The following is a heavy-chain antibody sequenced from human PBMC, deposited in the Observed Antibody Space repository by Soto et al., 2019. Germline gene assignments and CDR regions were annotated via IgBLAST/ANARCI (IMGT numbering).Heavy chain of an antibody. J-gene: IGHJ3*02. CDR1: RYTFTSYY. D-gene: IGHD3-10*01. CDR2: INPSGGST. CDR3: ATDGKLWGAVFDI. Sequence: ASVKVSCKASRYTFTSYYMHWVRQAPGQGLEWIGIINPSGGSTSYAQKFQGRVTMTRDTSTSTVYMELSSLRSEDTAVYYCATDGKLWGAVFDIWGQGTMVTVSS. V-gene: IGHV1-46*01.